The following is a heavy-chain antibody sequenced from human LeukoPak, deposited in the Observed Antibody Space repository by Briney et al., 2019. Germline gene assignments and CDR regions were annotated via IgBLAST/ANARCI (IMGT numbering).Heavy chain of an antibody. D-gene: IGHD3-9*01. CDR1: GGTFSSYA. V-gene: IGHV1-69*13. CDR2: IIPIFGTA. J-gene: IGHJ4*02. Sequence: ASVKVSCKASGGTFSSYAISWVRQAPGQGLEWMGRIIPIFGTANYAQKFQGRVTITADESTSTAYMELSSLRSEDTAVYYCARDRDWMTGYHYYFDYWGQGTLVTVSS. CDR3: ARDRDWMTGYHYYFDY.